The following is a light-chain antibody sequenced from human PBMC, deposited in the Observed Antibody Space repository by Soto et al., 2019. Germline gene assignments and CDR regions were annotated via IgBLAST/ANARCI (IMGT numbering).Light chain of an antibody. V-gene: IGKV2-28*01. Sequence: DIVMTQSPLSLPVTPGEPASISCRSSQSLLHSNGYNYLDWYLQKPGQSPQLLIYLGSNRASGVPDRFSGSGSGTDFTVKISRVEAEDVGVYYCMQALQTPLTFVGGTKVEIK. CDR3: MQALQTPLT. J-gene: IGKJ4*01. CDR1: QSLLHSNGYNY. CDR2: LGS.